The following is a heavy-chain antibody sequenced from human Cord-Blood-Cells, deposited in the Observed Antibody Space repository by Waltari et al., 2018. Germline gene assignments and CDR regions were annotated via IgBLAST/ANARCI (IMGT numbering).Heavy chain of an antibody. J-gene: IGHJ6*02. V-gene: IGHV3-73*02. Sequence: EVQLVESGGGLVQPGGSLKLSCAASGFTFSGSAMHWVRQASGKGLEWVGRIRSKANSYATAYAASVKGRFTISRDDSKNTAYLQMNSLKTEDTAVYYCTRRDLGYCSSTSCHPFGYYYGMDVWGQGTTVTVSS. CDR3: TRRDLGYCSSTSCHPFGYYYGMDV. CDR2: IRSKANSYAT. D-gene: IGHD2-2*01. CDR1: GFTFSGSA.